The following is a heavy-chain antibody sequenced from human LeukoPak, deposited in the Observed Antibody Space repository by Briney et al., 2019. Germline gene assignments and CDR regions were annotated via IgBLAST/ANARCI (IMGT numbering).Heavy chain of an antibody. CDR3: ARSGYSHSWDY. CDR1: GFTFSSYG. CDR2: IWYDGSNK. V-gene: IGHV3-33*01. J-gene: IGHJ4*02. D-gene: IGHD1-26*01. Sequence: GGSLRLSCAASGFTFSSYGMHWVRQAPGKGLEWVAVIWYDGSNKYYADSVKGRFTISRDNSKNTLYLQMNSLRAEDTAVYYCARSGYSHSWDYWGQGTLVIVSS.